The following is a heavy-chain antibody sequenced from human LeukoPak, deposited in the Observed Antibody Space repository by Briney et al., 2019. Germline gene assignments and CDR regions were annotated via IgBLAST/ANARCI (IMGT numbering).Heavy chain of an antibody. V-gene: IGHV4-59*08. D-gene: IGHD5-24*01. J-gene: IGHJ4*02. CDR1: GGSISTYY. Sequence: SETLSLTCTVSGGSISTYYWSWIRQPPGKGLEWIGYIYYSGSTNYNPSLKSRVTISVDTSKNQFSLILSSVTAADTAVYYCARRGINYNYFDYWGQGSLVTVSS. CDR3: ARRGINYNYFDY. CDR2: IYYSGST.